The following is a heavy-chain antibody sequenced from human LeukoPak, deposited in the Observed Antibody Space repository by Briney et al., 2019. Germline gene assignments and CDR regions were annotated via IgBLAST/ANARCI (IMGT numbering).Heavy chain of an antibody. D-gene: IGHD4/OR15-4a*01. V-gene: IGHV3-53*01. CDR3: ARRAGAYSHPYDY. Sequence: GGSLRLSCTVSGFTVSSDSMSWVRQAPGKGLEWVSFIYSGGRTHYSDSVKGRFTISRDNSKNTLYLQMNSLRAEDTAVYYCARRAGAYSHPYDYWGHGTLVTVSS. CDR2: IYSGGRT. J-gene: IGHJ4*01. CDR1: GFTVSSDS.